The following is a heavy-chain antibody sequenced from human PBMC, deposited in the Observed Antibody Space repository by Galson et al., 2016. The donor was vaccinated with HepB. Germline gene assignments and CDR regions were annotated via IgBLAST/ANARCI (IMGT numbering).Heavy chain of an antibody. CDR1: GFTFNMYT. CDR2: ISPGSTYT. V-gene: IGHV3-21*01. Sequence: SLRLSCAASGFTFNMYTMTWVRQAPGKGPEWDSSISPGSTYTHFADSVKGHFIIPRDDVENSLYRQMNSLRAEDTALYYCARVVNPMAAANRGFGSWGQGTQVVVSS. D-gene: IGHD6-13*01. CDR3: ARVVNPMAAANRGFGS. J-gene: IGHJ5*02.